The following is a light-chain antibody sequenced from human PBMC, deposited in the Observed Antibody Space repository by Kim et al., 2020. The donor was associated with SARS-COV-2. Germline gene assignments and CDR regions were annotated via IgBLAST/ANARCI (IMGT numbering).Light chain of an antibody. CDR2: QDT. CDR3: QSWDSSTVV. V-gene: IGLV3-1*01. CDR1: KLGDKY. Sequence: SYELTQPPSVSVSPGQTASITCSGDKLGDKYASWYQQKPGRSPVLVIYQDTKRPSGIPERFSGSNSGNTATLTISGTQAMDEADYYCQSWDSSTVVFGGGTQLTVL. J-gene: IGLJ2*01.